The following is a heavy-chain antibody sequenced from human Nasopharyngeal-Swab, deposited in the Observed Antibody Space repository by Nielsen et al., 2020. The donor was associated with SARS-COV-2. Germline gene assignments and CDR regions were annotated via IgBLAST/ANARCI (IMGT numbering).Heavy chain of an antibody. Sequence: WIRQPPGKGLEWISGISFRGATKYYADSVKGRFTVSRDNSKNTLYLQMNSLRADDTAFYYCAKLGGGVGYWGQGALVTVSS. CDR2: ISFRGATK. J-gene: IGHJ4*02. D-gene: IGHD3-16*01. V-gene: IGHV3-23*01. CDR3: AKLGGGVGY.